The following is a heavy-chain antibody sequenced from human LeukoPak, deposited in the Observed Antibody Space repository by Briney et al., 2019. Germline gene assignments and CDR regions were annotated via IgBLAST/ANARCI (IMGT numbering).Heavy chain of an antibody. CDR1: GITFSSYA. Sequence: GGSLRLSCAASGITFSSYAMSWVRQAPGKGLEWVSAISGSGGSTYYADSVKGRFTISRDNSKNTVDLQMNNLRVDDTAIYYCAKDHANTPVVTNWGQGILVSVSS. V-gene: IGHV3-23*01. D-gene: IGHD2-21*02. CDR2: ISGSGGST. CDR3: AKDHANTPVVTN. J-gene: IGHJ4*02.